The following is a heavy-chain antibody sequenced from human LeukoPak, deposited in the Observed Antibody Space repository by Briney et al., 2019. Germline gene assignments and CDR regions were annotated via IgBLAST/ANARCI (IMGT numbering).Heavy chain of an antibody. Sequence: ASVKVSCKVSGYTLTELSMHWVRQAPGKGLEWMGGFDPEDGETIYAQKFLGRVTMTEDTSTDTAYMELSSLRSEDTAVYYCATVNSSGWYSSLYYFDYWGQGTLVTVSS. CDR2: FDPEDGET. CDR1: GYTLTELS. J-gene: IGHJ4*02. V-gene: IGHV1-24*01. CDR3: ATVNSSGWYSSLYYFDY. D-gene: IGHD6-19*01.